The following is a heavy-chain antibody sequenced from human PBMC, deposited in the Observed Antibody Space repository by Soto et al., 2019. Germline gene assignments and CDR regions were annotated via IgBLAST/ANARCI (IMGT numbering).Heavy chain of an antibody. CDR2: IYHSGST. Sequence: QLQLQESGSGLVKPSQTLSLTCAVSGGSISSGGYSWSWIRQPPGKGLEWIGYIYHSGSTYYNPSLTSRVTISVDRSKNQFSLKLSSVTAADTAVYYCARGVGDGGLPAIDYWGQGTLVTVSS. D-gene: IGHD3-16*01. CDR1: GGSISSGGYS. CDR3: ARGVGDGGLPAIDY. V-gene: IGHV4-30-2*01. J-gene: IGHJ4*02.